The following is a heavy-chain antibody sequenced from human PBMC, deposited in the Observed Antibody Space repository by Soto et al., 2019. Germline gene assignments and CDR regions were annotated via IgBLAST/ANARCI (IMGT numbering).Heavy chain of an antibody. D-gene: IGHD3-22*01. CDR3: ARQGGYYDSSGYYSLTPLFDI. Sequence: QLQLQESGPGLVKPSETLSLTCTVSGGSISSSSYYWGWIRQPPGKGLEWIGSIYYSGSTYYNPSLKSRVTISVDTSKNQFSLKLSSVTAADTAVYYCARQGGYYDSSGYYSLTPLFDIWGQGTMVTVSS. J-gene: IGHJ3*02. V-gene: IGHV4-39*01. CDR2: IYYSGST. CDR1: GGSISSSSYY.